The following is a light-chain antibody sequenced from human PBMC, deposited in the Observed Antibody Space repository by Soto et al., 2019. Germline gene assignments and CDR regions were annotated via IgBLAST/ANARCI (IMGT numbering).Light chain of an antibody. V-gene: IGKV3-15*01. CDR1: QSVSSN. Sequence: PGERATLSCRASQSVSSNLAWYQQKPGQAPRLLIYGASTRATGIPARFSGSGSGTEFTLTISSLQSEDFAVYYCQQYNNWPPITFGQGKRLEIK. J-gene: IGKJ5*01. CDR2: GAS. CDR3: QQYNNWPPIT.